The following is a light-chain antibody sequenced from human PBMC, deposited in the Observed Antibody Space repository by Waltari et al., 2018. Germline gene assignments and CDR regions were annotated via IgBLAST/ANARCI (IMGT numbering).Light chain of an antibody. CDR1: SSDVGTSNY. CDR3: SSYTSATTLVV. V-gene: IGLV2-14*01. Sequence: QSALTQPASVSGSPGQSITISCTGTSSDVGTSNYVSWYPQYPGKAPTLVIYEVTNRPSGVSVRFSGSKSGSTASLTISGLQPDDEAHYYCSSYTSATTLVVFGPGTWVTV. CDR2: EVT. J-gene: IGLJ1*01.